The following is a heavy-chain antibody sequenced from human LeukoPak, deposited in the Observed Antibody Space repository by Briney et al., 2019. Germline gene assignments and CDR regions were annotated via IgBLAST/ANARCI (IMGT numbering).Heavy chain of an antibody. CDR1: GFTFSSYV. CDR2: IWFDGNNK. D-gene: IGHD6-13*01. CDR3: ASARPTSSWTAFDI. Sequence: GGSLRLSCAASGFTFSSYVMHWVRQAPGKGLEWVTIIWFDGNNKYYADSVKGRFTISRDNPKNTLYLQMNSLRAEDTAVYYCASARPTSSWTAFDIWGQGTMVTVSS. J-gene: IGHJ3*02. V-gene: IGHV3-33*01.